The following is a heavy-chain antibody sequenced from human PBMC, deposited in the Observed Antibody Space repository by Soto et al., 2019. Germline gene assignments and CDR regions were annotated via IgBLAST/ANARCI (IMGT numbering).Heavy chain of an antibody. CDR1: GLTFSSYA. V-gene: IGHV3-23*01. J-gene: IGHJ4*02. CDR3: AKLGGSGWRYYFDY. CDR2: ISGSGGST. Sequence: PGGSLRLSCATSGLTFSSYAMSWVRQAPGKGLEWVSAISGSGGSTYYADSVKGRFTISRDNSKNTPYLQMNSLRAEDTAVYYCAKLGGSGWRYYFDYWGQGTLVTVSS. D-gene: IGHD6-19*01.